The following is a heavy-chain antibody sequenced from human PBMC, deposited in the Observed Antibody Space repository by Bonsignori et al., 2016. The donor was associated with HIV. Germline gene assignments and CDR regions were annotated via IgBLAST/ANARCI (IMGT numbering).Heavy chain of an antibody. CDR2: IYHTGST. CDR1: GYSISSGYY. D-gene: IGHD3-10*01. J-gene: IGHJ4*02. V-gene: IGHV4-38-2*01. Sequence: SETLSLTCAVSGYSISSGYYWGWIRQPPGKGLEWIGSIYHTGSTYYNPSLKSRVTISVDTSKNQFSLKLSSVTAADTAVYYCARHTVVRGVIIYRGEYYFDYWGQGTLVTVSS. CDR3: ARHTVVRGVIIYRGEYYFDY.